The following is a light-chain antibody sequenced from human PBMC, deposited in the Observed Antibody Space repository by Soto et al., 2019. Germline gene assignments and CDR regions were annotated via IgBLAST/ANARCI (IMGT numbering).Light chain of an antibody. J-gene: IGLJ2*01. CDR1: SGSIASNY. V-gene: IGLV6-57*04. CDR3: QSYDSTKVV. CDR2: DDD. Sequence: NFMLTQPHSVSESPGKTVTISCTRSSGSIASNYVQWYQQRPGSAPTTVIFDDDQRRSGVPDRFSGSIDSSSNSASLTISGLTTEDEADYYFQSYDSTKVVFGGGTKLTVL.